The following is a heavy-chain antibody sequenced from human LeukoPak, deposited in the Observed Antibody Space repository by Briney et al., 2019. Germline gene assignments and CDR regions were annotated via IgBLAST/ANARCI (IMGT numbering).Heavy chain of an antibody. CDR2: ISGSGGST. D-gene: IGHD3-10*01. J-gene: IGHJ4*02. CDR3: AKDRRYGSGTLDY. V-gene: IGHV3-23*01. CDR1: GFTFSSYA. Sequence: PGGSLRLSCAASGFTFSSYAMSWVRHAPGKGLEWVSAISGSGGSTYYADSVKGRFTISRDNSKNTLYLQMNSLRAEDTAVYYCAKDRRYGSGTLDYWGQGTLVTVSS.